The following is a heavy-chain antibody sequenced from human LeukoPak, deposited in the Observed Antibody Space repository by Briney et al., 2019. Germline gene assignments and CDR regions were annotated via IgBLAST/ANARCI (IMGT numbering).Heavy chain of an antibody. CDR1: GFTFGSYG. CDR3: ARAGHYCSSTSCYLTPYYYYYYMDV. CDR2: IRSDGSNK. V-gene: IGHV3-30*02. J-gene: IGHJ6*03. Sequence: PGGSLRLSCAASGFTFGSYGMHWVRQAPGKGLEWVTFIRSDGSNKYYADSVKGRFTISRDNAKNTLYLQMNSLRAEDTAVYYCARAGHYCSSTSCYLTPYYYYYYMDVWGKGTTVTISS. D-gene: IGHD2-2*01.